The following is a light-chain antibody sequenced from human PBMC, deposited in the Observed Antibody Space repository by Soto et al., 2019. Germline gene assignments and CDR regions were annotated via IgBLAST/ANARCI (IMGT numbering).Light chain of an antibody. Sequence: DIVMTQSPLSLPVTPGERASISCRSSQSLLHSNGYNYLDWYLQKPGQSPQLLIYLGSNRASGVPDRFSGSGSGTDFTLRISRVEAEDVGVYYCMQALQVRTFGQGTKVEFK. CDR1: QSLLHSNGYNY. CDR2: LGS. V-gene: IGKV2-28*01. J-gene: IGKJ1*01. CDR3: MQALQVRT.